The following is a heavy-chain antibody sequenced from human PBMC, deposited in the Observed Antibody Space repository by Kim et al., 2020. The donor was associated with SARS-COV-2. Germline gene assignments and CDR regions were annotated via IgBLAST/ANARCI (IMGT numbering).Heavy chain of an antibody. CDR3: ARAGGRWLQFRHWYFEF. J-gene: IGHJ2*01. CDR1: GGSISSYY. D-gene: IGHD5-12*01. CDR2: IYYSGST. V-gene: IGHV4-59*01. Sequence: SETLSLTCTVSGGSISSYYWSWIRLPPGKGLELNGYIYYSGSTNYNPSLKSRVTISVATYTNQFSLTLSSVTAADTAADACARAGGRWLQFRHWYFEFWG.